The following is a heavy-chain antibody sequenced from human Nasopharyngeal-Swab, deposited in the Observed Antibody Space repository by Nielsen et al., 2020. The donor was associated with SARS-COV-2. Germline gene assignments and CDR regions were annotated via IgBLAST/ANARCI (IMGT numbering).Heavy chain of an antibody. J-gene: IGHJ3*02. CDR3: ARDGSSGGATSAFDI. CDR1: GYTFTSYY. Sequence: ASVKVSCKASGYTFTSYYMHWVRQAPGQGLEWMGIINPSGGSTSYAQKFQGRVTMTRDASTSTVYMELSSLRSEDTAVYYCARDGSSGGATSAFDIWGQGTMVPSPQ. CDR2: INPSGGST. D-gene: IGHD1-26*01. V-gene: IGHV1-46*01.